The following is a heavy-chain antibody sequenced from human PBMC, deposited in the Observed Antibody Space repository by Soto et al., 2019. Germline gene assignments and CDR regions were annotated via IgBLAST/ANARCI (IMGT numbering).Heavy chain of an antibody. V-gene: IGHV3-66*01. D-gene: IGHD4-4*01. Sequence: EVQLVESGGGLVQPGGSLRLSCAASGFTVSSNYMSWVRQAPGKGLEWVSVIYSGGSTYYADSVKGRFTISRDNSKNTLYLQMNSLRAEDTAVYYCARVWYDYSNWFDPWGQGTLVTVSS. CDR2: IYSGGST. CDR3: ARVWYDYSNWFDP. CDR1: GFTVSSNY. J-gene: IGHJ5*02.